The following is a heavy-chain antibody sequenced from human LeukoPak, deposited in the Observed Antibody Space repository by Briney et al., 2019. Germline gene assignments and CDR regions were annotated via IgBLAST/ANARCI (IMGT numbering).Heavy chain of an antibody. J-gene: IGHJ6*04. Sequence: GGSLRLSCAASGFTFSSYSMNWVRQAPGKGLEWVSSISSSSSYIYYADSVKGRFTISRDNTKNSLYLQMNSLRAEDTAVHYCAELGITMIGGVWGKGTTVTISS. CDR1: GFTFSSYS. CDR3: AELGITMIGGV. D-gene: IGHD3-10*02. CDR2: ISSSSSYI. V-gene: IGHV3-21*03.